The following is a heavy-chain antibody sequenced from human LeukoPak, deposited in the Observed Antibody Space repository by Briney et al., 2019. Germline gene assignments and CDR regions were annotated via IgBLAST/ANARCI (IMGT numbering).Heavy chain of an antibody. V-gene: IGHV4-34*01. CDR2: INHSGST. Sequence: PSETLSLTCAVYGGSFSGYYWSWIRQPPGKGLEWIGEINHSGSTNYNPSLKSRVTISVDTSKNQFSLKLSSVTAADTAVYYCARPPFLVGRDAFDIWGQGTMVTVSS. CDR3: ARPPFLVGRDAFDI. D-gene: IGHD3-3*02. CDR1: GGSFSGYY. J-gene: IGHJ3*02.